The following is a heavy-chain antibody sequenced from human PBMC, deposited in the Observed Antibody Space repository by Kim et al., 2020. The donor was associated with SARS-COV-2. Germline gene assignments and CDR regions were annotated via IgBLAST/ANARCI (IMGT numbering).Heavy chain of an antibody. Sequence: SETLSLTCTISGGSISSTIHYWGWIRQPPGKGLEWIGSINYSGITYYNPSLKSRVTISVDTSKNQFSLKLSSVTAADTAVFYCARVNIVVVPSTKFDCWGQGTLVTVSS. J-gene: IGHJ4*02. CDR3: ARVNIVVVPSTKFDC. D-gene: IGHD2-2*01. V-gene: IGHV4-39*01. CDR1: GGSISSTIHY. CDR2: INYSGIT.